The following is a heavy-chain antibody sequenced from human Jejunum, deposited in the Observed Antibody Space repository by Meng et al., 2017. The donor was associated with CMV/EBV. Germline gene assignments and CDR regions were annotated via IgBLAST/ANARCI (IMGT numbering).Heavy chain of an antibody. V-gene: IGHV3-23*03. CDR3: AKRLQFPFSGQKVSYDYYGMDV. D-gene: IGHD3-16*01. Sequence: MNGVRQAAGEGLGWLSIISSGSTNTFYADSVKGRFTISRDDAKNALYLQIHSLRVEDTAVYYCAKRLQFPFSGQKVSYDYYGMDVWGQGTTVTVSS. J-gene: IGHJ6*02. CDR2: ISSGSTNT.